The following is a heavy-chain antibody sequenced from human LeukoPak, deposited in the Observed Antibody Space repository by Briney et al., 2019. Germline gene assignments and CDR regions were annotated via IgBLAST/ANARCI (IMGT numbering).Heavy chain of an antibody. D-gene: IGHD1-7*01. CDR1: GYTFTGYY. V-gene: IGHV1-2*02. CDR3: ATLGTTGNWFAP. CDR2: INPNSGGT. J-gene: IGHJ5*02. Sequence: ASVKVSCKASGYTFTGYYMHWVRQAPGQGLEWMGWINPNSGGTNYAQKFQGRVTMTEDTSTDTAYMELSSLRSEDTAVYYCATLGTTGNWFAPWGQGPLVTVSS.